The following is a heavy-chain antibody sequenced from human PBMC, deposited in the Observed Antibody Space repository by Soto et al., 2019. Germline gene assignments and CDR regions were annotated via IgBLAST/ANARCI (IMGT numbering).Heavy chain of an antibody. Sequence: SXTLSLTCAVYGGSFTGYFWSWIRQSPGKGLEWIGEINDRGSTVYSPSLKSRIIISVDTSMDQFSLKMSSVTAADTAVYYCGRGLRRSIDSWGQGTLVTVSS. CDR1: GGSFTGYF. J-gene: IGHJ4*02. CDR3: GRGLRRSIDS. V-gene: IGHV4-34*01. CDR2: INDRGST.